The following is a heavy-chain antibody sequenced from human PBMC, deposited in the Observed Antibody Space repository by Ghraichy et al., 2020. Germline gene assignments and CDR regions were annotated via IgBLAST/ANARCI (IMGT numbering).Heavy chain of an antibody. CDR3: ARDRRWFGEYDY. D-gene: IGHD3-10*01. J-gene: IGHJ4*02. CDR1: GGSISSGVYY. V-gene: IGHV4-31*03. CDR2: IYYSGST. Sequence: SETLSLTCTVSGGSISSGVYYWSWIRQHPGKGLEWIGYIYYSGSTYYNPSLKSRVTISVDTSKNQFSLKLSSVTAADTAVYYCARDRRWFGEYDYWGQGTLVTVSS.